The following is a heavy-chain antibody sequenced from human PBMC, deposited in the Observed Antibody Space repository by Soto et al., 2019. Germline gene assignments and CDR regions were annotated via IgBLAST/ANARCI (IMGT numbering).Heavy chain of an antibody. CDR2: ISSTTNYI. D-gene: IGHD1-7*01. J-gene: IGHJ4*02. V-gene: IGHV3-21*06. CDR1: RVIFPSYS. CDR3: ARESEELTSNFDY. Sequence: HWWCLGTGGAAARVIFPSYSRIRVSQAPGKGLEWVSSISSTTNYIYYGDSMKGRLTISRDNAKNSLYLEMNSLRAEDTAVYYCARESEELTSNFDYWGQGTLVTVSS.